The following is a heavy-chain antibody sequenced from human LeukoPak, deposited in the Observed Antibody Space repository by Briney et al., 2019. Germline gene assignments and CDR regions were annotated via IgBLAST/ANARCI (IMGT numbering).Heavy chain of an antibody. V-gene: IGHV3-15*01. Sequence: GGSLRLSCAASGFTFSNAWMSWVRQAPGKGLEWVGRIKSKTDGGTTDYAAPVKGTFTISRDDSKNTLYLQMNSLKTEDTAVYYCTTALRALIAVAVQDYWGQGTLVTVSS. D-gene: IGHD6-19*01. CDR3: TTALRALIAVAVQDY. CDR2: IKSKTDGGTT. CDR1: GFTFSNAW. J-gene: IGHJ4*02.